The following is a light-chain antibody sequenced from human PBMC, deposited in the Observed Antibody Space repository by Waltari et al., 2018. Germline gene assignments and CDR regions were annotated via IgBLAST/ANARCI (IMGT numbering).Light chain of an antibody. J-gene: IGLJ2*01. CDR3: DSRDSSGNHEV. CDR1: SLRRYH. CDR2: GQN. Sequence: SSELTQDPVVSVALGQTVRITCQGDSLRRYHASWYQQKPGQAPVLVIYGQNNRPSGIADRFSGSTSGNTASCTITGAQAEDEADYYCDSRDSSGNHEVFGGGTKLTVL. V-gene: IGLV3-19*01.